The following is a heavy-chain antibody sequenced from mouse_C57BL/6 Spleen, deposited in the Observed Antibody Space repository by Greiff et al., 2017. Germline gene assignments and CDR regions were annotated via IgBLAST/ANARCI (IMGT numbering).Heavy chain of an antibody. J-gene: IGHJ4*01. CDR3: AREDYGSRGAMDY. D-gene: IGHD1-1*01. V-gene: IGHV1-18*01. CDR2: INPNNGGT. Sequence: EVQLQESGPELVKPGASVKIPCKASGYTFTDYNMDWVKQSHGKSLEWIGDINPNNGGTIYNQKFKGKATLTVDKSSSTAYMELRSLTSEDTAVYYCAREDYGSRGAMDYWGQGTSVTVSS. CDR1: GYTFTDYN.